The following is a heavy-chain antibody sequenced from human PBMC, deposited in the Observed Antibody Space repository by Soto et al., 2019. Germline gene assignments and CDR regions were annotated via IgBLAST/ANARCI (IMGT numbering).Heavy chain of an antibody. D-gene: IGHD3-22*01. V-gene: IGHV1-18*01. CDR3: ARVVVPYYDSSGYINWFDP. CDR1: GYTFTSYG. Sequence: ASVKVSCKASGYTFTSYGISWVRQAPGQGLEWMGWISAYNGNTNYAQKLQGRVTMTTDTSTSTAYMELRSLRSDDTAVYYCARVVVPYYDSSGYINWFDPWGQGTLVTVSS. CDR2: ISAYNGNT. J-gene: IGHJ5*02.